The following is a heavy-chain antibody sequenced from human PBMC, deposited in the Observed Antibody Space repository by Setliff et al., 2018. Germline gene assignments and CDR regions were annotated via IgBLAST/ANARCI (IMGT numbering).Heavy chain of an antibody. V-gene: IGHV4-34*01. J-gene: IGHJ6*03. CDR2: INHSGST. CDR1: GGSFSGYY. CDR3: AREQWLDPPGYYYMDV. D-gene: IGHD6-19*01. Sequence: PSETLSLTCAVYGGSFSGYYWSWIRQPPGKGLEWIGEINHSGSTSYNPSLKSRVTMSIDTSKNQFSLKLNSVTAADMAVYYCAREQWLDPPGYYYMDVWAKGTTVTVSS.